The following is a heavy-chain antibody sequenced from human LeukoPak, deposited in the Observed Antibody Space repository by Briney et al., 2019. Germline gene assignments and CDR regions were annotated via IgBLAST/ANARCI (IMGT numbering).Heavy chain of an antibody. CDR3: AKMGGGFPYYYDSSGSGAFDI. Sequence: PGGSLRLSCAASGFTFSSCAMSWVRQAPGKGLEWVSGISWNSGSIGYADSVKGRFTISRDNAKNSLYLQMNSLRAEDTALYYCAKMGGGFPYYYDSSGSGAFDIWGQGTMVAVSS. CDR1: GFTFSSCA. J-gene: IGHJ3*02. CDR2: ISWNSGSI. V-gene: IGHV3-9*01. D-gene: IGHD3-22*01.